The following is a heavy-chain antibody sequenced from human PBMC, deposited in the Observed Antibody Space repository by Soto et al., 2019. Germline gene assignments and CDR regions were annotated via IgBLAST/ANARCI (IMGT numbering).Heavy chain of an antibody. CDR3: RGDIVVVVADLGPNWFDP. D-gene: IGHD2-15*01. CDR1: EFTLSTYD. V-gene: IGHV3-23*01. CDR2: ITRTATGGST. Sequence: EVQLLESGGGFVQPGGSLRLSCAASEFTLSTYDMSWVRQAPGKGLEWVSAITRTATGGSTYYADSVKGRFTISRDDSQNTLYLQMNSLRAEDTAVYYCRGDIVVVVADLGPNWFDPWGQGTLVTVSS. J-gene: IGHJ5*02.